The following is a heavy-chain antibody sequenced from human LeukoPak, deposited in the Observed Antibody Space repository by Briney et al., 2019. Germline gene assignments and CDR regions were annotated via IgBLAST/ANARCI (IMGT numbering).Heavy chain of an antibody. CDR3: ARDRECSSTSCYAAFED. Sequence: GASVKVSCKASGYTFIGFYMHWVRQAPGQGLEWMGWINPNSGDTNYAQKFQGRVTMTRDTSISTAYMELSSLRSDDTGVYYCARDRECSSTSCYAAFEDWGQGTLVTVSS. CDR1: GYTFIGFY. J-gene: IGHJ4*02. V-gene: IGHV1-2*02. D-gene: IGHD2-2*01. CDR2: INPNSGDT.